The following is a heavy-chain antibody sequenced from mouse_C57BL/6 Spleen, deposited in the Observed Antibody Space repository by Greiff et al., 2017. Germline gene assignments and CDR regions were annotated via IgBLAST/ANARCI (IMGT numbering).Heavy chain of an antibody. Sequence: EVQLQQSGAELVRPGASVKLSCTASGFNIKDYYMHWVKQRPEQGLEWIGRIDPEDGDTEYAPKFQGKATMTADTSSNTAYLQLSSRTSEDTAVYYCTTSYYGSSSNFDYWGQGTTLTVSS. CDR2: IDPEDGDT. CDR1: GFNIKDYY. V-gene: IGHV14-1*01. CDR3: TTSYYGSSSNFDY. J-gene: IGHJ2*01. D-gene: IGHD1-1*01.